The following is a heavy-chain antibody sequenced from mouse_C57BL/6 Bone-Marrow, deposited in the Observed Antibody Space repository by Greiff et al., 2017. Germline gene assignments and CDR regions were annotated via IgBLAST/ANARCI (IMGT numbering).Heavy chain of an antibody. CDR3: ARSFYYYGSSCAMDY. D-gene: IGHD1-1*01. CDR2: IDPSDSYT. CDR1: GYTFTSYW. Sequence: VKLQQPGAELVMPGASVKLSCKASGYTFTSYWMHWVKQRPGQGLEWIGEIDPSDSYTNYNQKFKGKSTLTVDKSSSTAYMQLSSLTSEDSAVYYGARSFYYYGSSCAMDYWGQGTSVTVSS. J-gene: IGHJ4*01. V-gene: IGHV1-69*01.